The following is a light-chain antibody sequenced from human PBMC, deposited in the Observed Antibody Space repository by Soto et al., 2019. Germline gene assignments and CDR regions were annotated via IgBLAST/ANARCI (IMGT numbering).Light chain of an antibody. CDR1: QSVSSSY. Sequence: EVVLTQSPGTLSLSPGDRATLSCRASQSVSSSYLAWYQQKPGQPPRLLVYGASGRATGIPDRFSGSGSGTVFTLTISRVEPEDFAMYYCHQYGSSPLTFGEGTKV. J-gene: IGKJ4*01. CDR2: GAS. CDR3: HQYGSSPLT. V-gene: IGKV3-20*01.